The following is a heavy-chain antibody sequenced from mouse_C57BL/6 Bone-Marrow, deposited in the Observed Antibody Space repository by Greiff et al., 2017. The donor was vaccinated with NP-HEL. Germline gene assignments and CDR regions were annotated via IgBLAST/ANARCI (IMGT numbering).Heavy chain of an antibody. CDR2: IYPGDGDT. V-gene: IGHV1-80*01. Sequence: QVQLQQSGAELVKPGASVKISCKASGYAFSSYWMNWVKQRPGKGLEWIGQIYPGDGDTNYNGKFKGKATLTADKSSSTAYMQLSSLTSEDSAVYVCRILRGKRTRGYFDYWGQGTTLTVSS. CDR1: GYAFSSYW. CDR3: RILRGKRTRGYFDY. D-gene: IGHD1-1*01. J-gene: IGHJ2*01.